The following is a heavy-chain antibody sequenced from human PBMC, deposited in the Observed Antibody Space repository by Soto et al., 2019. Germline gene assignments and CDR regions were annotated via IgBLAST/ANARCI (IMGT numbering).Heavy chain of an antibody. D-gene: IGHD5-18*01. CDR2: IYHSGST. CDR1: GGSISSSNW. J-gene: IGHJ4*02. V-gene: IGHV4-4*02. CDR3: ARLSTGYSYASFDY. Sequence: NPSETLSLTCAVSGGSISSSNWWSWVRQPPGKGLEWIGEIYHSGSTNYNPSLKSRVTISVDKSKNQFSLKLSSVTAADTAVYYCARLSTGYSYASFDYWGQGTLVTVSS.